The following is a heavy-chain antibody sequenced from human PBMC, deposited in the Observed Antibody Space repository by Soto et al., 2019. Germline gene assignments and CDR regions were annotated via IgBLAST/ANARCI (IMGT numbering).Heavy chain of an antibody. Sequence: VASVKVSCKVSGYTLTRLSIHWVRQAPGKGLEWVGGFDPEHMKTIYAEKVQGRVTLTEDTSTDTAYMELSSLRSEDTAVYFCGTDPRDSLKDYWGQGTLVTVSS. CDR2: FDPEHMKT. CDR3: GTDPRDSLKDY. J-gene: IGHJ4*02. CDR1: GYTLTRLS. V-gene: IGHV1-24*01.